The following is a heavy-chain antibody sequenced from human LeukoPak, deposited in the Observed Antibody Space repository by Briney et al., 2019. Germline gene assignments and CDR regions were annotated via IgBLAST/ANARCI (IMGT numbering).Heavy chain of an antibody. Sequence: PGRSLRLSCAASGFTFDDYAMPWVRQAPGKGLEWVSGISWNSGSIGYADSVKGRFTISRDNAKNSLYLQMNSLRAEDTALYYCAKACAGSAAPDYWGQGTLVTVSS. D-gene: IGHD1-1*01. V-gene: IGHV3-9*01. CDR1: GFTFDDYA. J-gene: IGHJ4*02. CDR3: AKACAGSAAPDY. CDR2: ISWNSGSI.